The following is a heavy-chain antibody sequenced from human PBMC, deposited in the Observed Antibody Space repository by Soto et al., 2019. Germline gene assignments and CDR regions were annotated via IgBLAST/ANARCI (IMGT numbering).Heavy chain of an antibody. CDR1: GDSVSSKSAA. V-gene: IGHV6-1*01. J-gene: IGHJ6*02. Sequence: PSQTMSLTCAISGDSVSSKSAAWNWIRQSPSRVLEWLGRTSYTSEWYFDYAVSVKSRITINPDTSKNQFSLQLDSVTPEDTAVYYCARETAVAGYYYYGMDVWGQGTTVTVSS. CDR2: TSYTSEWYF. CDR3: ARETAVAGYYYYGMDV. D-gene: IGHD6-19*01.